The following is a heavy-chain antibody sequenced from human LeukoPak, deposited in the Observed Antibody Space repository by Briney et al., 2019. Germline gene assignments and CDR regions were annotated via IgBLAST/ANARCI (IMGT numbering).Heavy chain of an antibody. D-gene: IGHD5-24*01. J-gene: IGHJ4*02. CDR2: IFYCGAA. CDR1: GGSISSAC. Sequence: SETLSLSCNVSGGSISSACWSWMRQPPGQGLEWIGYIFYCGAANYNPSLKSRVTISFDTSKTHSSLKLTSVTAADTAVYYCSRSRDDYNANSPSDDWGQGTLVTVSS. CDR3: SRSRDDYNANSPSDD. V-gene: IGHV4-59*01.